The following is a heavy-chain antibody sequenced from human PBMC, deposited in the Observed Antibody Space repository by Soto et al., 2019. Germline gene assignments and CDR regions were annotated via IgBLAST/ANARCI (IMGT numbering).Heavy chain of an antibody. D-gene: IGHD3-9*01. J-gene: IGHJ4*02. CDR1: GFTFSSYG. Sequence: QVQLVESGGGVVQPGRSLRLSCAASGFTFSSYGMHWVRQAPGKGLEWVAVISYDGSNKYYADSVKGRFTISRDNSKNTLYLQMNSLGAEDTAVYYCAKGRLRYFDWLSPLSSSFVYRGQGTLVTVSS. CDR3: AKGRLRYFDWLSPLSSSFVY. CDR2: ISYDGSNK. V-gene: IGHV3-30*18.